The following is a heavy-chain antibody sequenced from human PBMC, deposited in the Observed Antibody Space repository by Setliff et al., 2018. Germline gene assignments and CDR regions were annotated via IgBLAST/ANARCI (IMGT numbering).Heavy chain of an antibody. Sequence: ASVKVSCKASGYTFTGYYVHWVRQAPGQGLEWMGWINPNSGGTNYAQRFQGRVTMTRDTSISTAYMELSRLRSDDTAVYYCARSPLPPPGPGYYYDNSYYHHMDVWGKGTTVTVSS. D-gene: IGHD3-22*01. CDR3: ARSPLPPPGPGYYYDNSYYHHMDV. CDR2: INPNSGGT. V-gene: IGHV1-2*02. CDR1: GYTFTGYY. J-gene: IGHJ6*03.